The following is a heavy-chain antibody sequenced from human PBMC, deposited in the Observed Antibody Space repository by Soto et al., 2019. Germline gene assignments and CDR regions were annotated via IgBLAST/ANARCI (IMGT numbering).Heavy chain of an antibody. CDR2: ISYDGSNK. V-gene: IGHV3-30*18. CDR3: AKVGGNWNPDY. J-gene: IGHJ4*02. CDR1: GYSFSTYG. D-gene: IGHD1-20*01. Sequence: QVQLVESGGGVVQPGRSLRLSCAASGYSFSTYGMHWVRQAPGKGLEWIISISYDGSNKFYLDSVKGRFSISRDNSRNTLYLQMDSLRPEDTATYYCAKVGGNWNPDYWGQGTLVTVSS.